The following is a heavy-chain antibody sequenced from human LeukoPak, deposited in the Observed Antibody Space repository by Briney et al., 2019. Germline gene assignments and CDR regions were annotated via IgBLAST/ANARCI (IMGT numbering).Heavy chain of an antibody. CDR3: ARNTGHYGSGSYPDY. Sequence: SETLSLTCTVSGGSIGSYYWSWIRQPPGKGLEWIGYIYYSGSTNYNPSLKSRVTISVDTSKNQFSLKLSSVTAADTAVYYCARNTGHYGSGSYPDYWGQGTLVTVSS. V-gene: IGHV4-59*01. CDR2: IYYSGST. CDR1: GGSIGSYY. D-gene: IGHD3-10*01. J-gene: IGHJ4*02.